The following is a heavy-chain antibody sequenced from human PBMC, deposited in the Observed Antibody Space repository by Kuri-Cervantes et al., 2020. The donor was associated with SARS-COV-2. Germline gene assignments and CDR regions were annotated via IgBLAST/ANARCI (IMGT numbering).Heavy chain of an antibody. V-gene: IGHV4-39*01. CDR3: GRQASDWHIDY. CDR2: IYFSGGT. D-gene: IGHD3-9*01. Sequence: WVRQPPGKGLEWIGSIYFSGGTYYTPSLKSRVTISVDTSKNQFSLKLTSVTATDTAVYYCGRQASDWHIDYWGQGTLVTVSS. J-gene: IGHJ4*02.